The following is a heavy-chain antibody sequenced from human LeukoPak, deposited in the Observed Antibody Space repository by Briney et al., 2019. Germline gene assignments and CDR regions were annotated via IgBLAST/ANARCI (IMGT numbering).Heavy chain of an antibody. CDR1: GGSFSGYY. CDR2: INHIGST. J-gene: IGHJ4*02. CDR3: ARGLGYYDYVWGSYRFFGPFDY. Sequence: PSETLSLTFAVYGGSFSGYYWSWIRQPPGKGLEWIGEINHIGSTNYNPSLKSRVTISVDTSKNQFSLKLSSVTAADTAVYYGARGLGYYDYVWGSYRFFGPFDYWGQGTLVTVSS. V-gene: IGHV4-34*01. D-gene: IGHD3-16*02.